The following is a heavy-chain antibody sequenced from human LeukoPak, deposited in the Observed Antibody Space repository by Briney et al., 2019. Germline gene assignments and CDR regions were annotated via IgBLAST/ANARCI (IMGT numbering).Heavy chain of an antibody. CDR1: GGSITTNY. D-gene: IGHD5-24*01. CDR3: ARDRRDGYNSFYYFDY. J-gene: IGHJ4*02. V-gene: IGHV4-4*07. Sequence: SETLSLTCTVSGGSITTNYWSWIRQPAGKGLEWIGRIYTAGTTNNNPSLKSRVTMSVDTSKSQFSLKLNSVTAADTAVYYCARDRRDGYNSFYYFDYWGQGTLVTVSS. CDR2: IYTAGTT.